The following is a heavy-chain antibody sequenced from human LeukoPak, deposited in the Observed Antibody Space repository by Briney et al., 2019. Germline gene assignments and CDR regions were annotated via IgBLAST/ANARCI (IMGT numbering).Heavy chain of an antibody. CDR2: INPNSGGT. J-gene: IGHJ4*02. V-gene: IGHV1-2*02. D-gene: IGHD2-15*01. CDR3: ARENPAAKGYYFDY. Sequence: ASVKVSCKAAGYTFTGYYMHWVRQAPGQGLEWMGWINPNSGGTNYAQKFQGRVTMTRDTSISTAYMELSRRRSDDTAVYYCARENPAAKGYYFDYWGQGTLVTASS. CDR1: GYTFTGYY.